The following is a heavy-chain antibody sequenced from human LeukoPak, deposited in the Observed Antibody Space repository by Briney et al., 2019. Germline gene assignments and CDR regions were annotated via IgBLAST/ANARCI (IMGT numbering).Heavy chain of an antibody. D-gene: IGHD3-22*01. V-gene: IGHV4-30-2*01. CDR2: IYHNGNT. CDR1: GDSISSGGYY. CDR3: ARDFDPYYYDSSGYYRRPKYYFDY. Sequence: SETLSLTCTVSGDSISSGGYYWSCIRQPPGKGLEWIGYIYHNGNTYYNPSLKSRVSISVDTSKNQFSLKLSSVTAADTAVYYCARDFDPYYYDSSGYYRRPKYYFDYWGQGTLVTVSS. J-gene: IGHJ4*02.